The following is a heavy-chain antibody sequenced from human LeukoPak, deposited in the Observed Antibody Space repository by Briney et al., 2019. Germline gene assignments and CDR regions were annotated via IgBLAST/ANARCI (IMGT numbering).Heavy chain of an antibody. CDR1: GFTFSSYA. CDR2: ISSNGGST. CDR3: VKDVEPAAATSTYYFDY. V-gene: IGHV3-64D*09. Sequence: GGSLRLSCSASGFTFSSYAMHWVRQAPGKGLEYVSAISSNGGSTYYADSVKGRFTISRDNSKNTLYLQMSSLRAEDTAVYYCVKDVEPAAATSTYYFDYWGQGTLVTVFS. J-gene: IGHJ4*02. D-gene: IGHD2-2*01.